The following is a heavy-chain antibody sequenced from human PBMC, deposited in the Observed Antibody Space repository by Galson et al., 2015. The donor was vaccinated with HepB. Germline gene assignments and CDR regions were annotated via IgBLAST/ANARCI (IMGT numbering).Heavy chain of an antibody. D-gene: IGHD2-21*01. Sequence: SLRLSCAASGFTVSTKYMYWIRQAPGKGLEWVSIIYSGGTTYYAGSVTGRFTISRDNSENTVYLQMNNLRAEDTAVYYCARDGDNYFRTLGYWGQGTLVTVSS. CDR1: GFTVSTKY. CDR2: IYSGGTT. CDR3: ARDGDNYFRTLGY. J-gene: IGHJ4*02. V-gene: IGHV3-66*01.